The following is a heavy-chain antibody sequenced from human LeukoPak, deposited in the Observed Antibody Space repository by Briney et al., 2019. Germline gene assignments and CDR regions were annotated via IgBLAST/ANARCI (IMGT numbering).Heavy chain of an antibody. Sequence: GGSLRLSCEDSGFTFSSYSMIWVRQAPGKGLEWVSSIRGDSTETRHADSLMGRFTISRDNAKKSLYLQMNSLRAEDTAVYYCARGHFGVVLDYWGQGTLVTVSS. CDR2: IRGDSTET. V-gene: IGHV3-21*01. D-gene: IGHD3-3*01. CDR3: ARGHFGVVLDY. CDR1: GFTFSSYS. J-gene: IGHJ4*02.